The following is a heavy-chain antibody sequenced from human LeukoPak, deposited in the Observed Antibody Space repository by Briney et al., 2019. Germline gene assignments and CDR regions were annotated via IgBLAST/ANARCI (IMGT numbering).Heavy chain of an antibody. CDR3: ARHCSGSYLQYYYYYMDV. V-gene: IGHV4-38-2*02. CDR1: GYSISSGYY. Sequence: SETLSLTCTVSGYSISSGYYWGWIRQPTGKGLEWIGSSDHSGSTYYNPSLKSRVTISVDTSKNQFSLRLSSVTATDTAVYYCARHCSGSYLQYYYYYMDVWGKGTTVTISS. J-gene: IGHJ6*03. D-gene: IGHD1-26*01. CDR2: SDHSGST.